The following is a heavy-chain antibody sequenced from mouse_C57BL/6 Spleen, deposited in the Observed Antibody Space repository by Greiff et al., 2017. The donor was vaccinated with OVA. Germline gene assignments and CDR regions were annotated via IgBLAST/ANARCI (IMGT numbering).Heavy chain of an antibody. CDR3: VSPQGMDY. J-gene: IGHJ4*01. V-gene: IGHV10-1*01. CDR2: IRSKSNNYAT. Sequence: EVKLMESGGGLVQPQGSLKLSCAASGFSFNTYAMNWVRQAPGKGLEWVARIRSKSNNYATYYADSVKDRFTISRDDSESMLYLQMNNLKTEDTAMYYCVSPQGMDYWGQGTSVTVSS. CDR1: GFSFNTYA.